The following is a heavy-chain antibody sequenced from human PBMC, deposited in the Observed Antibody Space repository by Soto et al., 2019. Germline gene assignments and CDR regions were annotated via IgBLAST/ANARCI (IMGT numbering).Heavy chain of an antibody. V-gene: IGHV4-39*01. CDR2: IYYTGNT. CDR3: VRVDMYAGDFTPYFDL. D-gene: IGHD2-8*01. CDR1: GDSLRSSYHY. Sequence: SETLSLTCTVSGDSLRSSYHYWGWIRQVNGKGLEWIGSIYYTGNTYYNPSLKSRVSISVDMATNEISLRLRAESVADTAVYYCVRVDMYAGDFTPYFDLWGQGALVTVSS. J-gene: IGHJ4*02.